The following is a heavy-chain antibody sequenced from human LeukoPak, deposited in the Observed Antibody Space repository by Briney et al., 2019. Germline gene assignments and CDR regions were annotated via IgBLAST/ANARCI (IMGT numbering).Heavy chain of an antibody. CDR1: RFTFSSYG. CDR3: ASSYDSSGYWPIDAFDI. D-gene: IGHD3-22*01. J-gene: IGHJ3*02. CDR2: VRHDGSAK. V-gene: IGHV3-30*02. Sequence: TGGSLRLSCAASRFTFSSYGMHWVRQAPGKGLEWVAYVRHDGSAKYYTDSVKGRFTISRDNSKNALYLQMNSLRPEDTAVYYCASSYDSSGYWPIDAFDIWGQGTMVTVSS.